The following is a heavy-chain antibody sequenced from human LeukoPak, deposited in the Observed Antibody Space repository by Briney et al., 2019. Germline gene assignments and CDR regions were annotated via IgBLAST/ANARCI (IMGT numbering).Heavy chain of an antibody. J-gene: IGHJ6*03. CDR2: IYYSGST. D-gene: IGHD5-18*01. CDR1: GGSISSYY. CDR3: ARAGDTAMVRYYYYMDV. Sequence: SSETLSLTCTVSGGSISSYYWSWIRQPPGKGLEWIGYIYYSGSTNYNPSLKSRVTISVDTSKNQFSLKLSSVTAADTAVYYCARAGDTAMVRYYYYMDVWGEETTVTVSS. V-gene: IGHV4-59*01.